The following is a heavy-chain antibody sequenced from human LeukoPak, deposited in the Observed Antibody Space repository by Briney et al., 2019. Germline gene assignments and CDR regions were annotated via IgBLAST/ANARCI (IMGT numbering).Heavy chain of an antibody. Sequence: PGGSLRLSCAASLFTFSSYAMHWVRQAPGKGLEWVAIISYDGSNKYYADSVKGRFTISRDNSNNTLYLQMNSLRTEDAAVCYCERDAYSGSRVGSHIWFERWGKGILVTVS. D-gene: IGHD1-26*01. J-gene: IGHJ5*02. CDR2: ISYDGSNK. CDR3: ERDAYSGSRVGSHIWFER. CDR1: LFTFSSYA. V-gene: IGHV3-30*04.